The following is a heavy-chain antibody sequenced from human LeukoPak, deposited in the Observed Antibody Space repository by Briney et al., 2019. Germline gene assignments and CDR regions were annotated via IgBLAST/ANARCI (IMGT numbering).Heavy chain of an antibody. D-gene: IGHD5-18*01. V-gene: IGHV1-8*01. CDR1: GYTFTSYD. J-gene: IGHJ4*02. Sequence: ASVKVSCKASGYTFTSYDINWVRQATGQGLEWMGWMNPNSGNTGYAQKFQGRVTMTRNTSISTAYMELSSLRSEDTAVYYCARGSNLLDTATPPFGYWGQGTLVTVSS. CDR3: ARGSNLLDTATPPFGY. CDR2: MNPNSGNT.